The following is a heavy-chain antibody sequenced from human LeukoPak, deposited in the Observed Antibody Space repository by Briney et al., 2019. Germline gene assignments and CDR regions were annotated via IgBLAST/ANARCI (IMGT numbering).Heavy chain of an antibody. J-gene: IGHJ5*02. V-gene: IGHV3-30*18. Sequence: GGSLRLSCAASGFSFSDFGMHWVRQAPGKGLEWVAVISYDGSNKYYADSVKGRFTISRDNSKNTLYLQMNSLRAEDTAVYYCAKDRAARLNWRSGGAGFDPWGQGTLVTVSS. CDR3: AKDRAARLNWRSGGAGFDP. CDR1: GFSFSDFG. D-gene: IGHD6-6*01. CDR2: ISYDGSNK.